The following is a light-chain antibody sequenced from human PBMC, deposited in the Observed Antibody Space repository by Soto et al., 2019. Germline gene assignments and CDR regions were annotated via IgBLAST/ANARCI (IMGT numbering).Light chain of an antibody. CDR3: CSYAGSYTYV. CDR1: SSYVGGYNY. CDR2: DVS. V-gene: IGLV2-11*01. J-gene: IGLJ1*01. Sequence: QSVLTQPRSVSGSPGQSVTISCTGTSSYVGGYNYVSWYQQHPGKAPKLMIYDVSERPSGVPDRFSGSQSGNTASLTISGLQAEDEAEYYCCSYAGSYTYVFGTGTKVTVL.